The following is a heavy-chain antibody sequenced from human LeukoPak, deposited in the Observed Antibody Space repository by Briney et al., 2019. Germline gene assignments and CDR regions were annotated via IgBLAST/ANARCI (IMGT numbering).Heavy chain of an antibody. CDR3: ARDGPSSGYYYGGRIYSYFDV. CDR1: GVTLGSYG. J-gene: IGHJ3*01. Sequence: PGGSLRLSCAASGVTLGSYGMYWVRQAPGKGLEWVSSINTRSTSIYYADSVKGRFTISRDNAKNSLYLQMNSLRAEDTAVYYCARDGPSSGYYYGGRIYSYFDVWGQGTMVTVSS. V-gene: IGHV3-21*01. CDR2: INTRSTSI. D-gene: IGHD3-22*01.